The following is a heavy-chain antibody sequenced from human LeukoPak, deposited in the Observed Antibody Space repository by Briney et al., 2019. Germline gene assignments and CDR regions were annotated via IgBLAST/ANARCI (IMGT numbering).Heavy chain of an antibody. J-gene: IGHJ4*02. D-gene: IGHD5-24*01. CDR3: RRHTRWLPFDY. CDR2: IYYSGST. V-gene: IGHV4-59*08. CDR1: GGSISRYY. Sequence: PSETLSFTCTGSGGSISRYYWSWIRQPPVKGLEWIEYIYYSGSTNYNPYLKSRVTISVDTSKNQFSLKLSSVTAADTVFSSRRRHTRWLPFDYWGQGTLVTVSS.